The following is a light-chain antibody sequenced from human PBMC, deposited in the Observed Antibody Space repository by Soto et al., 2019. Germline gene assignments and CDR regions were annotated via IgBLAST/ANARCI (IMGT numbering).Light chain of an antibody. V-gene: IGKV3-20*01. CDR1: QSIRSNY. J-gene: IGKJ1*01. CDR3: QQYGTAVWT. Sequence: EIVLTQSPGTLSLSPGERATLSCRTSQSIRSNYLAWYQQIPGQAPRLLIHGAFNRATGIPDRFSGRGSGTDFTLTISRLEPEDFAVYYCQQYGTAVWTFGQGTKVEIK. CDR2: GAF.